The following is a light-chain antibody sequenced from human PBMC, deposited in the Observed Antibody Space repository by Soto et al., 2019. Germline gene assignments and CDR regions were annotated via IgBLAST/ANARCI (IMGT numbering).Light chain of an antibody. J-gene: IGLJ3*02. CDR1: SSNIGSNY. Sequence: QSVLTQPPSASGTPGQRVTISCSGSSSNIGSNYVHWYHQLPGTAPKLLIQRNNQRPSGVPDRFSGSKSGTSASLAISRLRSEDEADYYCAAWDDTLSGPVFGGGTKLTVL. CDR2: RNN. V-gene: IGLV1-47*01. CDR3: AAWDDTLSGPV.